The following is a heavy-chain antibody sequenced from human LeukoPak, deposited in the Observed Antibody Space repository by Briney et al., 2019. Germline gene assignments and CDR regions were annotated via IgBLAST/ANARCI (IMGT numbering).Heavy chain of an antibody. CDR1: GLTFSSHW. V-gene: IGHV3-74*01. D-gene: IGHD3-22*01. Sequence: GGSLRLSCAASGLTFSSHWMHWVRQAPGKGLVWVSRIANDGSSTTYADSVKGRFTISRDNAKNMLYLQVNSLRAEDTAVYYCARGGYYYDSSGYIFDYWGQGTLVTVSS. CDR3: ARGGYYYDSSGYIFDY. CDR2: IANDGSST. J-gene: IGHJ4*02.